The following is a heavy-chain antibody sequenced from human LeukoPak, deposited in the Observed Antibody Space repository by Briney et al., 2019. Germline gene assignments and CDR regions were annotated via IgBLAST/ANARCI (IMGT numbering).Heavy chain of an antibody. V-gene: IGHV1-69*04. D-gene: IGHD3-16*02. CDR3: ARGGYSGQSDY. CDR2: IIPILGIA. J-gene: IGHJ4*02. Sequence: GASVKVSCKASGGTFSSYAISWVRQAPGQGLEWMGRIIPILGIANYAQKFQGRVTITADKSTSTAYMELSNLRSEDTAVYYCARGGYSGQSDYWGQGTLVTVSS. CDR1: GGTFSSYA.